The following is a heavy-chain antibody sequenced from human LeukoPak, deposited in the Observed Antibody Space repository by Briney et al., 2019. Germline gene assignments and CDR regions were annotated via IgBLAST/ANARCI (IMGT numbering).Heavy chain of an antibody. V-gene: IGHV4-39*01. J-gene: IGHJ5*02. Sequence: SETLSLTCTVSGGSIISTSFYWGWIRQPPGKGLAWLGSIYHSGSTYDNPSLKSRVAISVDRSKNQFSLKLSSVTAADTAVYYCARLYYDSRGYYWFDRWGQGTLVTVSS. CDR2: IYHSGST. CDR1: GGSIISTSFY. D-gene: IGHD3-22*01. CDR3: ARLYYDSRGYYWFDR.